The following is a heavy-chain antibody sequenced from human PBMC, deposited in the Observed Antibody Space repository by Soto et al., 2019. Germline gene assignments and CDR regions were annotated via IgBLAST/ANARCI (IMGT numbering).Heavy chain of an antibody. CDR3: ARASYYYDSSGYPYFDY. CDR2: ISSSSSYI. Sequence: GGSLRLSCAASGFTFSSYSMNWVRQAPGKGLEWVSSISSSSSYIYYADSVKGRFTISRGNAKNSLYLQMNSLRAEDTAVYYCARASYYYDSSGYPYFDYWGQGTLVTVSS. J-gene: IGHJ4*02. D-gene: IGHD3-22*01. CDR1: GFTFSSYS. V-gene: IGHV3-21*01.